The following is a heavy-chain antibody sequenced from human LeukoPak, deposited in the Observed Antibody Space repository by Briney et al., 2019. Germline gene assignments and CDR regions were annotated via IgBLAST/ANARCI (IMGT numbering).Heavy chain of an antibody. J-gene: IGHJ4*02. Sequence: GGSLRLSCAASGFTFTSYAMSWVRQAPGKGLEWVSAISGSGGTTYYADSVKGRFIISRDNSKNALFLQMNSLRAEDTAVYYCAIDYGSGSYSDYWGQGTLVTVSS. V-gene: IGHV3-23*01. D-gene: IGHD3-10*01. CDR3: AIDYGSGSYSDY. CDR1: GFTFTSYA. CDR2: ISGSGGTT.